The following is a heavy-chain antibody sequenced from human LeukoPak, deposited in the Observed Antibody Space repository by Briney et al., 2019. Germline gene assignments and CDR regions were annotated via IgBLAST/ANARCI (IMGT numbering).Heavy chain of an antibody. CDR2: ISYDGSNK. J-gene: IGHJ4*02. CDR1: GFTFSSYG. V-gene: IGHV3-30*03. Sequence: PGGSLRLSCAASGFTFSSYGMHWVRQAPGKGLEWVAVISYDGSNKYYADSVKGRFTISRDNSKNTLYLQMNSLRAEDTAVYYCAREIQWLVLGYWGQGTLVTVSS. CDR3: AREIQWLVLGY. D-gene: IGHD6-19*01.